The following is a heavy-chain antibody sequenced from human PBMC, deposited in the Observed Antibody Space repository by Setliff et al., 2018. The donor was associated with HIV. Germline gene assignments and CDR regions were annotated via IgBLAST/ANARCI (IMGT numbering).Heavy chain of an antibody. J-gene: IGHJ4*02. CDR1: GYTFTNHN. D-gene: IGHD6-19*01. Sequence: GASVKVSCKASGYTFTNHNIRWVQQAPGKGLQWMGRVDPEDGKTIYAEKFQGRVTLSADTSIHTAYMELSSLRSEDTAVYYCATQRAGYFDYWGQGTLVTVSS. V-gene: IGHV1-69-2*01. CDR2: VDPEDGKT. CDR3: ATQRAGYFDY.